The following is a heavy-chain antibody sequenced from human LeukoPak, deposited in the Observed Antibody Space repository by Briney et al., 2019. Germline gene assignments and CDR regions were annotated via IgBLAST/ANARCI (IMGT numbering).Heavy chain of an antibody. CDR3: ARTERHFYESSGYYQYYFDY. Sequence: SETLSLTCTVSGGSISNSSYYWAWVRQPPGKGLEWIGSIYYSGSTYYNPFLESRVTVSVDTSKNQFSLKLSSVTVADTAMYYCARTERHFYESSGYYQYYFDYWGQGILVTVSS. CDR1: GGSISNSSYY. V-gene: IGHV4-39*01. CDR2: IYYSGST. D-gene: IGHD3-22*01. J-gene: IGHJ4*02.